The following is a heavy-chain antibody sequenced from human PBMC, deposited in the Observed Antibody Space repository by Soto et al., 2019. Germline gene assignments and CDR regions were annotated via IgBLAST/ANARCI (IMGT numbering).Heavy chain of an antibody. J-gene: IGHJ4*02. V-gene: IGHV3-23*01. CDR1: GFTFSSYA. D-gene: IGHD1-26*01. CDR2: ISASGGGT. Sequence: EVHLLESGGGLVQPGGSLRLSCAASGFTFSSYAMSWVRQAPGKGLEWVSGISASGGGTYYADSVKGRFTISRDNSKNTLYLQMNSLRVEDTAVYHCAKTIVGAGYFDYWGQGTLVTVSS. CDR3: AKTIVGAGYFDY.